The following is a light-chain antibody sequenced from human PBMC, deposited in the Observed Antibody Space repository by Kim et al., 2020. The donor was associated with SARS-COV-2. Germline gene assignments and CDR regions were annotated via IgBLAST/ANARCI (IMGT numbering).Light chain of an antibody. CDR3: NNLVT. V-gene: IGKV1-5*01. Sequence: DFHMTQSPPTLSASVGDRVTITCRASQSISGWLAWYQQKPGTAPKLLIYHASSLQSGVPSRFSGSASGTEFTLTISSLQPDDLATYHCNNLVTFGLGTKMEIK. CDR2: HAS. CDR1: QSISGW. J-gene: IGKJ3*01.